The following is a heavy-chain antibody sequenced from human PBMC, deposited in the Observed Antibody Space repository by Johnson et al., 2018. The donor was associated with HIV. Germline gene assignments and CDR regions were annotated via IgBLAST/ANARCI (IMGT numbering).Heavy chain of an antibody. D-gene: IGHD6-6*01. CDR1: GFTFSSYG. J-gene: IGHJ3*02. V-gene: IGHV3-33*01. CDR2: IWYDGSNK. CDR3: ARDMGHRQLARDAFDI. Sequence: QMLLVESGGGVVQPGRSLRLSCAASGFTFSSYGMQWVRQAPGKGLEWVAVIWYDGSNKDYADSVNGRFTISRDNSKNTLFLQMNSLRPEDTAVYYCARDMGHRQLARDAFDIWGQGTMVTVSS.